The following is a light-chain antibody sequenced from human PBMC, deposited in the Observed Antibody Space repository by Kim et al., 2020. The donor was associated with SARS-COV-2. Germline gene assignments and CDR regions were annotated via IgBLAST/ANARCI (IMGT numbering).Light chain of an antibody. CDR1: SLRSYY. V-gene: IGLV3-19*01. J-gene: IGLJ2*01. Sequence: SSELTQDPAVSVALGQTVRIACQGDSLRSYYASWFQQKPGQAPVLVIYGETNRPSGIPDRFSGSSSGNTASLTITGAQAEDEADYYCNSRDSSGNHLVFGGGTQLTVL. CDR2: GET. CDR3: NSRDSSGNHLV.